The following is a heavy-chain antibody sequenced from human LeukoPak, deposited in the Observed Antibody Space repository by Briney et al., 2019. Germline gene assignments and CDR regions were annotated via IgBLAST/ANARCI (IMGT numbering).Heavy chain of an antibody. J-gene: IGHJ4*02. CDR2: VSSSGLMS. CDR3: AIRRGTAGLRY. Sequence: QPGGSLRLSCVASGPTLTSYATAWVRQTPGKGLEGVSTVSSSGLMSDYADSVKGRFTVSRDSSKKTVFLHMTTLRVDDTAIYYCAIRRGTAGLRYWGQGTLVSVSS. V-gene: IGHV3-23*01. D-gene: IGHD1-14*01. CDR1: GPTLTSYA.